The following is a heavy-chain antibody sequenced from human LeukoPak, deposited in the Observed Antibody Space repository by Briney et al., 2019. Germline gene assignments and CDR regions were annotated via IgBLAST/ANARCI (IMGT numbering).Heavy chain of an antibody. CDR2: ISDSGGST. CDR1: GFTFSNYA. CDR3: AKGSESGYSYGYSYYYYMDV. D-gene: IGHD5-18*01. J-gene: IGHJ6*03. Sequence: GGSLRLSCAASGFTFSNYAMSWLRQAPGKGLEWVSAISDSGGSTYYADSVKGRFTISRDNSKNTLYLQMNSLRAEDTAVYYCAKGSESGYSYGYSYYYYMDVWGEGTTVTVSS. V-gene: IGHV3-23*01.